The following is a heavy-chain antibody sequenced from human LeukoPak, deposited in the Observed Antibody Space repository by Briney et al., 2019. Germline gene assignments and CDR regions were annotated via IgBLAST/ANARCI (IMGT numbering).Heavy chain of an antibody. CDR1: GGSISSYY. V-gene: IGHV4-59*01. D-gene: IGHD4-17*01. J-gene: IGHJ4*02. CDR3: ARDVYYGDPFYYFDY. Sequence: SETLSLTCTVSGGSISSYYRSWIRQPPGKGLEWIGYTYYSGSTNYNPSLKSRVTISVDTSKNQFSLKLSSVTAADTAVYYCARDVYYGDPFYYFDYWGQGTLVTVSS. CDR2: TYYSGST.